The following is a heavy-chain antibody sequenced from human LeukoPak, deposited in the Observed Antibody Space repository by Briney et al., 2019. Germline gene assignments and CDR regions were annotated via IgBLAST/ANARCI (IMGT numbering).Heavy chain of an antibody. CDR2: IITDDGDT. CDR1: GYTFTSYD. D-gene: IGHD1-14*01. CDR3: ARGGPYHGFDY. J-gene: IGHJ4*02. V-gene: IGHV1-8*01. Sequence: ASVKVSCKASGYTFTSYDINWVRQATGQGLEWVGRIITDDGDTIYGQKFRGRVTLTRDTSTATVYMELSRLTSDDTAVYYCARGGPYHGFDYWGEGTLVTVSS.